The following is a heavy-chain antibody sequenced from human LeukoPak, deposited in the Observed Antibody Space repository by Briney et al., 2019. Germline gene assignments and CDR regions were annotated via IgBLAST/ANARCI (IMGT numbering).Heavy chain of an antibody. Sequence: SETLSLTCTVSGGSISGSSYYWGWIRQPPGKGLEWIGSIYYSGSTYYNPSLKSRVTISVDTSKNQFSLKLNSVTATDTAVYYCARWFPPWAIFDIWGQGTMVTVSS. D-gene: IGHD1-26*01. CDR3: ARWFPPWAIFDI. CDR2: IYYSGST. CDR1: GGSISGSSYY. V-gene: IGHV4-39*01. J-gene: IGHJ3*02.